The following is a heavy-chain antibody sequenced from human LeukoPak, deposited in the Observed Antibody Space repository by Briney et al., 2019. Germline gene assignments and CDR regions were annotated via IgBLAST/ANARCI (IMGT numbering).Heavy chain of an antibody. CDR1: GFTFSSYG. CDR2: ISYDGSNK. CDR3: AKDAVPYP. Sequence: GGSLRLSCAASGFTFSSYGMHWVRQAPGKGLEWVAVISYDGSNKYYADSVKGRFTISRDNSKNTLYLQMNSLRAEDTAVYYCAKDAVPYPWGQGTLATVSS. V-gene: IGHV3-30*18. J-gene: IGHJ5*02. D-gene: IGHD6-6*01.